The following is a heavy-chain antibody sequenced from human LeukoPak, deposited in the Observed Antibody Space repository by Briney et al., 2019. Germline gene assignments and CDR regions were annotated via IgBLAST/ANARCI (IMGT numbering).Heavy chain of an antibody. CDR2: IIPILGIA. V-gene: IGHV1-69*02. CDR3: ASKRVATITDYYYGMDV. Sequence: SSVKVSCKASGGTFSSYTISWVRQAPGQGLEWMGRIIPILGIANYAQKFQGRVTTTADKSTSTAYMELSSLRPEDTAVYYCASKRVATITDYYYGMDVWGQGTTVTVSS. D-gene: IGHD5-12*01. J-gene: IGHJ6*02. CDR1: GGTFSSYT.